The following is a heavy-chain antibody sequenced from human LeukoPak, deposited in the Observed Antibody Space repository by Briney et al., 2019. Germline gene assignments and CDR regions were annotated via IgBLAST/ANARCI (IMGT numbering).Heavy chain of an antibody. CDR1: GFTFSNYG. Sequence: GGSLRLSCAASGFTFSNYGMIWVRQAPGKGLEWVSAIYSGGSTYYADSVKGRFTISRDNSKNTLYLQMNSLRAEDTAVYYCARKDSSSWYVYWGQGTLVTVSS. CDR3: ARKDSSSWYVY. J-gene: IGHJ4*02. V-gene: IGHV3-66*01. CDR2: IYSGGST. D-gene: IGHD6-13*01.